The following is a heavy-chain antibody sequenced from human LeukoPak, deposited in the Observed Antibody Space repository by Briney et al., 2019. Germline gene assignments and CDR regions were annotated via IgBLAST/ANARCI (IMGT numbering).Heavy chain of an antibody. V-gene: IGHV3-30-3*01. Sequence: PGGSLRPSCAASGFTFSSYAMHWVRQAPGKGLEWVAVISYDGSNKYYADSVKGRFTISRDNSKNTLYLQMNSLRAEDTAVYYCAREASEGDGYNFFDYWGQGTLVTVSS. CDR1: GFTFSSYA. D-gene: IGHD5-24*01. CDR2: ISYDGSNK. J-gene: IGHJ4*02. CDR3: AREASEGDGYNFFDY.